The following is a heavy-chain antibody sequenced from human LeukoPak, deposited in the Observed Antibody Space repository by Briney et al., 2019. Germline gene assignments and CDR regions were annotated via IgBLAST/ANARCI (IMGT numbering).Heavy chain of an antibody. V-gene: IGHV3-15*07. CDR2: IKSKTDGGTT. Sequence: PWGSLRLSCVASDFTFSSYTMNWVRQAPGKGLEWVGRIKSKTDGGTTDNAAPVKGRFTIPRDDSKNTLYLQMNSLKTEDTAVYYCTTVAYCGGDCYQNWGQGTLVTVSS. J-gene: IGHJ4*02. D-gene: IGHD2-21*02. CDR1: DFTFSSYT. CDR3: TTVAYCGGDCYQN.